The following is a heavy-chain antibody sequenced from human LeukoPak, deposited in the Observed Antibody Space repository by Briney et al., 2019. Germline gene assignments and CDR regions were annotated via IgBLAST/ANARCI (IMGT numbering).Heavy chain of an antibody. CDR1: GYTFTSYG. CDR2: ISAYNGNT. CDR3: ARDLKFSFTVTTGNWFDP. Sequence: GASVKVSCKASGYTFTSYGISWVRQAPEQGLEWMGWISAYNGNTNYAQKLQGRVTMTTDTSTSTAYMELSSLRSEDTAVYYCARDLKFSFTVTTGNWFDPWGQGTLVTVSS. V-gene: IGHV1-18*01. J-gene: IGHJ5*02. D-gene: IGHD4-17*01.